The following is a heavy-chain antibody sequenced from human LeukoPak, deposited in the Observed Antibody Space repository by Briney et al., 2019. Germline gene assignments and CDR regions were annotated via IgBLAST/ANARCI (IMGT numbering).Heavy chain of an antibody. CDR3: ARDGYGDSTGAFDV. Sequence: GGSLRLSCAASGFTFSSYAMHWVRQAPGKGLEWVAVISYDGSNKYYADSVKGRFTISRDNAKKSVYLQMNSLRADDTAVYYCARDGYGDSTGAFDVWGQGTMVTVSS. V-gene: IGHV3-30*04. J-gene: IGHJ3*01. CDR1: GFTFSSYA. CDR2: ISYDGSNK. D-gene: IGHD4-17*01.